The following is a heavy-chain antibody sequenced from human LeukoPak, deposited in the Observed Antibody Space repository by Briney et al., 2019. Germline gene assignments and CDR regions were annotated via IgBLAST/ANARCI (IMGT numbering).Heavy chain of an antibody. Sequence: PSETLSLTCTVSGGSISSYYWSWIRQPPGKGLEWIGYIYYSGSTNYNPSLKSRVTISVDTSKNQFSLKPSSVTAADTAVYYCAGGDVDTACVDIWGQGTMVTVSS. CDR3: AGGDVDTACVDI. D-gene: IGHD5-18*01. CDR1: GGSISSYY. CDR2: IYYSGST. J-gene: IGHJ3*02. V-gene: IGHV4-59*01.